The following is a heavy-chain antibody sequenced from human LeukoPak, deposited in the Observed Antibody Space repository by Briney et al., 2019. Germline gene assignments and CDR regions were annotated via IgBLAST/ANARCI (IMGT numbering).Heavy chain of an antibody. J-gene: IGHJ4*02. CDR2: IGTPGDT. D-gene: IGHD4-23*01. CDR3: ARGLWYGDNFDYFDY. CDR1: GYTLSSYD. V-gene: IGHV3-13*01. Sequence: GGSLRLSCAASGYTLSSYDMHWVRHATGKSLEWVSDIGTPGDTYHPGSVKGRFTISRENAKNSLYLQMNSLRAGDTAVYYCARGLWYGDNFDYFDYWGQGTLVTVS.